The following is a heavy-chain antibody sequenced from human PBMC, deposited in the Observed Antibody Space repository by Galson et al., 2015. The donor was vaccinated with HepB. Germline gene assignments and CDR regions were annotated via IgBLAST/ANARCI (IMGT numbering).Heavy chain of an antibody. J-gene: IGHJ3*02. Sequence: SVRVSCKASGFTFTSSAMQWVRQARGQRLEWIGWIGVGSGNTNYAQKFQERVTITRDMSTSTAYMELSSLRPEDTAVYYCAAARGSYSAFDIWGQGTMVTVSS. CDR2: IGVGSGNT. CDR1: GFTFTSSA. CDR3: AAARGSYSAFDI. D-gene: IGHD1-26*01. V-gene: IGHV1-58*02.